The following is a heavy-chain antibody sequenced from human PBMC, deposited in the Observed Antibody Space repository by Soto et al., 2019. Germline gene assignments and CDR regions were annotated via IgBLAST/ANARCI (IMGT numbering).Heavy chain of an antibody. CDR3: ARANGDYASAFDI. J-gene: IGHJ3*02. Sequence: PSETLSLTCTVSGGSISSGDYYWSWIRQPPGKGLEWIGYIYYSGSTYYNPSPKSRVTISVDTSKNQFSLKLSSVTAADTAVYYCARANGDYASAFDIWGQGTMVT. V-gene: IGHV4-30-4*01. CDR1: GGSISSGDYY. D-gene: IGHD4-17*01. CDR2: IYYSGST.